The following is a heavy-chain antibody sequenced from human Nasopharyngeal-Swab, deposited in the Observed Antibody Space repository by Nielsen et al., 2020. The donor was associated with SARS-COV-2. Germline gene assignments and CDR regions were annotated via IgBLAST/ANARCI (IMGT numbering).Heavy chain of an antibody. CDR1: GFTFSSFG. CDR3: ARDAPAHYGAFY. Sequence: SRAASGFTFSSFGMHWVRQAPGKGLEWVAFIAHDASSESYGDSVKGRFSISRDTSKNTLYLQMDSLRGEDTAVYYCARDAPAHYGAFYWGRGTLVTVSS. D-gene: IGHD4-17*01. CDR2: IAHDASSE. V-gene: IGHV3-30*03. J-gene: IGHJ4*02.